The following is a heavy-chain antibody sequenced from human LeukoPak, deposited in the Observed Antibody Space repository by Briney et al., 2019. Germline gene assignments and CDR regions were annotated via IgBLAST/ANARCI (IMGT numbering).Heavy chain of an antibody. Sequence: ASVKVSCKASGYTFTSYAMNWVRQAPGQGLEWVGWINTTTGNPTFAQGFTGRFVFSLDTSVSTSYLQISSLKAEDTAVYYCARDSKLFGGSGSYYNLDYWGQGTLVTVSS. J-gene: IGHJ4*02. V-gene: IGHV7-4-1*02. CDR1: GYTFTSYA. D-gene: IGHD3-10*01. CDR2: INTTTGNP. CDR3: ARDSKLFGGSGSYYNLDY.